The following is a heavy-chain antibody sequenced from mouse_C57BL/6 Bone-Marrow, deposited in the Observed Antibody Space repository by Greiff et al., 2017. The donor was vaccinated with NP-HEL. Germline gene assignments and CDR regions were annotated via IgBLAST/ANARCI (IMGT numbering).Heavy chain of an antibody. D-gene: IGHD6-1*01. CDR1: GYTFTSYG. Sequence: QVQLQQSGAELARPGASVKLSCKASGYTFTSYGISWVKQRTGQGLEWIGEIYPRSGNTYYNEKFKGKATLTADKSSSTAYMELRSLTSEDSAVYFCARGESWGAFFDYWGQGTTLTVSS. CDR3: ARGESWGAFFDY. J-gene: IGHJ2*01. CDR2: IYPRSGNT. V-gene: IGHV1-81*01.